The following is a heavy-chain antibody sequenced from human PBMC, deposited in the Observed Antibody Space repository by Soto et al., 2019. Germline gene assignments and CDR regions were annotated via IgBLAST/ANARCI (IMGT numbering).Heavy chain of an antibody. J-gene: IGHJ3*02. CDR1: GYTLSELS. CDR3: ATSGRELQWYGDLSRLGFDI. Sequence: QVQLVQSGAEVKKPGASVKVSCKVSGYTLSELSIHWVRQAPGKGLEWVGGFYPADGETLYAQKFQGRVTMTEDTSTDTAYMDLSGLRSEDTAIYYCATSGRELQWYGDLSRLGFDIWGQGTLVTVSS. D-gene: IGHD3-10*01. CDR2: FYPADGET. V-gene: IGHV1-24*01.